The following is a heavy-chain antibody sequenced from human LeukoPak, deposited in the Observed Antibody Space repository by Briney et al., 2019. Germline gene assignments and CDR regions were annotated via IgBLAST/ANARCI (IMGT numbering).Heavy chain of an antibody. V-gene: IGHV3-23*01. CDR2: ISGSGGRT. Sequence: GGSLRLSSIASGFTFSSYAMSWVRQAPGGGLEWVSAISGSGGRTYYAGSVKGRFTISRDNFKTTLYVQMNSLRAEDTAVYYCVKEKDSRGFFDYWGQGTLVTVSS. J-gene: IGHJ4*02. CDR1: GFTFSSYA. D-gene: IGHD6-19*01. CDR3: VKEKDSRGFFDY.